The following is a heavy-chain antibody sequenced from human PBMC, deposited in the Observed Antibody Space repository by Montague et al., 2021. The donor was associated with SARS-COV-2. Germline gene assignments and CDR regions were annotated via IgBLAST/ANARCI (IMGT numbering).Heavy chain of an antibody. V-gene: IGHV4-34*01. J-gene: IGHJ6*02. CDR1: GGSLSGYY. CDR2: INHSGST. CDR3: ARGRLILLWFGELLSGGDYYGMDV. Sequence: SETLSLTCAVYGGSLSGYYWSWIRQPPGKGLEWIGEINHSGSTNXXPSLKSRVTISVATSKNQLSLKLSSVTAADTAVYYCARGRLILLWFGELLSGGDYYGMDVWGQGTTVTVSS. D-gene: IGHD3-10*01.